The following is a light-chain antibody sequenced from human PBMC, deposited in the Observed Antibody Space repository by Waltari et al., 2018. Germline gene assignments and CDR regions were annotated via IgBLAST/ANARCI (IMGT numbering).Light chain of an antibody. CDR2: RNN. CDR1: SSNIGENF. Sequence: QSVLTQPPSASGTPGQRVTISCSGRSSNIGENFVHWFQQFPGAAPKLLMYRNNQRPSGVPDRFSGSKSATSASLAISGLRSEDEADYYCATWDGSLSGRYVFGTGTKVT. J-gene: IGLJ1*01. V-gene: IGLV1-47*01. CDR3: ATWDGSLSGRYV.